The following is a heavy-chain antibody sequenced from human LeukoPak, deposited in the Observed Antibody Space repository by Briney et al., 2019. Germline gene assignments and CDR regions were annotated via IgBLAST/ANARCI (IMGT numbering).Heavy chain of an antibody. CDR2: TSYDGSDG. Sequence: GGSLRLSCAASGFTFSSYAMHWVRQAPGKGLEWVAITSYDGSDGYYAGSVTGRFTISRDNSKNTVYLQMNSLRPEDTAVYYCARDPNYMAARPCGMDVWGQGTTVTVS. J-gene: IGHJ6*02. D-gene: IGHD6-6*01. CDR3: ARDPNYMAARPCGMDV. V-gene: IGHV3-30-3*01. CDR1: GFTFSSYA.